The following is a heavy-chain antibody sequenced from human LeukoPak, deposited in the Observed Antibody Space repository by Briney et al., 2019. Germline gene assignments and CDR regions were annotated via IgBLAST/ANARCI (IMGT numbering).Heavy chain of an antibody. D-gene: IGHD1-26*01. CDR2: IYSGGST. Sequence: GGSLRLSCAASGFTVSSNYMSWVRQAPGKGLEWVSVIYSGGSTYYADSVKGRFTMSRDNSKNTLYLQMNSLRAEDKAVYYCAKNLLGSESFSWYFDLWGRGTLVTVSS. V-gene: IGHV3-53*01. CDR3: AKNLLGSESFSWYFDL. CDR1: GFTVSSNY. J-gene: IGHJ2*01.